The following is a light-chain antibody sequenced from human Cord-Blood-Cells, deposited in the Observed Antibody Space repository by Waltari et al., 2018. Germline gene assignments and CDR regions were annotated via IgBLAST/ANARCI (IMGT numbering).Light chain of an antibody. CDR2: GKN. J-gene: IGLJ1*01. Sequence: SSELTQDPAVSVALGQTVRITCQGDSLRSYYASWYQQKPGQAPVLVICGKNNRPSGFPDRFSGSSSGNTASLTITGAQAEDEADYYCNSRDSSGNHPFGTGTKVTVL. CDR1: SLRSYY. V-gene: IGLV3-19*01. CDR3: NSRDSSGNHP.